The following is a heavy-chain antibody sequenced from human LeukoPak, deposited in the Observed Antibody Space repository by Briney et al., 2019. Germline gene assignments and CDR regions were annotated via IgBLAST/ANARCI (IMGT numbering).Heavy chain of an antibody. CDR2: IIPIFGTA. J-gene: IGHJ4*02. CDR1: GGTFSSYA. Sequence: GASVKVSCKASGGTFSSYAISWVRQAPGQGLEWMGGIIPIFGTANYAQKFQGRVTITADESTSTAYMELSSLRSEDTAVYYCARMHTAMVSFDYWGQGTLVTVSS. D-gene: IGHD5-18*01. V-gene: IGHV1-69*13. CDR3: ARMHTAMVSFDY.